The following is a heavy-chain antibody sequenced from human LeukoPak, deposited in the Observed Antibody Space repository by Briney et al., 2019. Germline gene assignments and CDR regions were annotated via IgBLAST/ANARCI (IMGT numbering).Heavy chain of an antibody. CDR1: GFTFSSYS. J-gene: IGHJ3*02. CDR3: ARGLENDAFDI. CDR2: ISSSSSYI. V-gene: IGHV3-21*01. Sequence: GGSLRLSCAASGFTFSSYSMNWVRQAPGKGLEWVSSISSSSSYIYYADSVKGRFTISRDNARNSLYLQMNSLRAEDTAVYHCARGLENDAFDIWGQGTMVTVSS.